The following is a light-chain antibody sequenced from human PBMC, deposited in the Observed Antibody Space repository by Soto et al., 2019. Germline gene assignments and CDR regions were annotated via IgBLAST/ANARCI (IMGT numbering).Light chain of an antibody. CDR3: SSYTSSSTLV. J-gene: IGLJ2*01. CDR1: SRDVGGYNY. CDR2: DVS. V-gene: IGLV2-14*01. Sequence: QSALTQPASVSGSPGQSITISCTGTSRDVGGYNYVSWYQQHPGKAPKLMIYDVSNRPSGVSNRFSGSKSGNTASLTISVLQAEDEADYYCSSYTSSSTLVFGGGTKVTVL.